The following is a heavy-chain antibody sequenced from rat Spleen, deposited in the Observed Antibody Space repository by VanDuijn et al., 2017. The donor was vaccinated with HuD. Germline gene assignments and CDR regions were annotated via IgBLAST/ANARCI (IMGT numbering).Heavy chain of an antibody. J-gene: IGHJ2*01. D-gene: IGHD1-9*01. CDR1: GFTFSNYD. CDR3: VRRHYGYTDYFDY. CDR2: ISPSGCGT. V-gene: IGHV5-25*01. Sequence: EVQLVESGGGLVQPGRSLKLSCVASGFTFSNYDMAWVRQAPTKGLEWVASISPSGCGTWHRDSVKGRFTVSRDNAKSTLYLQMDSLRSEDTATYYCVRRHYGYTDYFDYWGQGVMVTVSS.